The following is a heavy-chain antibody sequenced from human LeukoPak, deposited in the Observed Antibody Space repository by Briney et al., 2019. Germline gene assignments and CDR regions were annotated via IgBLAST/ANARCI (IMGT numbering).Heavy chain of an antibody. V-gene: IGHV3-48*02. CDR3: ETGVRYFDY. D-gene: IGHD3-10*01. J-gene: IGHJ4*02. CDR2: ISSSSTTI. CDR1: GFTFSSYR. Sequence: PGGSLRLSCAASGFTFSSYRMNWVRQAPGKGLEWISYISSSSTTIYYADSVKGRFTISRDNAKSSLFLQMNSLRDEDTAVYYCETGVRYFDYWGQGTLVTVSS.